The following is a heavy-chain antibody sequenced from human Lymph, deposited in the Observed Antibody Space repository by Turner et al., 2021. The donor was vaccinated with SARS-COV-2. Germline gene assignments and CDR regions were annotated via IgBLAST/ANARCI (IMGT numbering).Heavy chain of an antibody. D-gene: IGHD3-22*01. CDR3: ARDQYYDSSGYYFFRASYFDL. CDR1: RLPFNTYE. Sequence: EVQLVESGGGLVQPGGSLRLSCAASRLPFNTYEMNWVRQAPGKGLEWVSYISSSGGTIYYADSVKGRFTISRDNAKNSLYLQMNSLRAEDTAVYYCARDQYYDSSGYYFFRASYFDLWGRGTLVTVSS. V-gene: IGHV3-48*03. CDR2: ISSSGGTI. J-gene: IGHJ2*01.